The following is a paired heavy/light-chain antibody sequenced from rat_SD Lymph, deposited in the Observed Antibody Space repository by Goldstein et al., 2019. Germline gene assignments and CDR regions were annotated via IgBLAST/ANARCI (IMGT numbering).Light chain of an antibody. CDR1: QDIGNY. V-gene: IGKV14S8*01. J-gene: IGKJ2-3*01. CDR3: HQYYEYPYT. CDR2: GAT. Sequence: DIQMTQSPSSMSASLGDTVTISCLASQDIGNYLSWYQQKPGKSPKLMIYGATNLEDGVPSRFSGSRSGSDYSLTINSLGYDDEGIYHCHQYYEYPYTFGAGTKLELK.
Heavy chain of an antibody. D-gene: IGHD1-11*01. CDR3: VTREGPGWFAY. Sequence: EVQLQQSGAELGKPGTSVKLSCKVSGYNIRNTYMHWVNQRPGKGLEWIGRIDPANGNTIYGEKFKNKVTLTADTSSNTAYMQLSQLKSDDTAIYFCVTREGPGWFAYWGQGTLVTVSS. CDR2: IDPANGNT. CDR1: GYNIRNTY. V-gene: IGHV1-11*01. J-gene: IGHJ3*01.